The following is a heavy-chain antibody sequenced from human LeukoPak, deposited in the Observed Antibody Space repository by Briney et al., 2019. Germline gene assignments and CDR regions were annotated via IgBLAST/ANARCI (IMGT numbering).Heavy chain of an antibody. Sequence: GGSLRLSCAASGFTFSSYGMHWVRQAPGKGLEWVAVISYDGSNKYYADYVKGRFTISRDNSKNTLYLQMNSLRAEDTAVYYCAKAAQSLPYYYDSSGYYSNAFDIWGQGTMVTVSS. J-gene: IGHJ3*02. CDR3: AKAAQSLPYYYDSSGYYSNAFDI. CDR1: GFTFSSYG. CDR2: ISYDGSNK. D-gene: IGHD3-22*01. V-gene: IGHV3-30*18.